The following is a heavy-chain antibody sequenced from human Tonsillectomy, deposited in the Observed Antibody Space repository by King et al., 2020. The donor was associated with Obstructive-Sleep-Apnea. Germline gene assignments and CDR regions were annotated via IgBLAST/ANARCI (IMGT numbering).Heavy chain of an antibody. CDR3: ARHYYGRSGYYSGVAFDI. V-gene: IGHV3-74*01. CDR2: INSDGSST. J-gene: IGHJ3*02. D-gene: IGHD3-22*01. CDR1: RFTFSSYW. Sequence: VQLVESGGGLVQPGGSLRLSCAASRFTFSSYWIHWVRQVPGKGLVWVSRINSDGSSTNYADSVKGRFTISRDNAKNTLYLQMNSLRAEDTAVYYCARHYYGRSGYYSGVAFDIWGQGTMVTVSS.